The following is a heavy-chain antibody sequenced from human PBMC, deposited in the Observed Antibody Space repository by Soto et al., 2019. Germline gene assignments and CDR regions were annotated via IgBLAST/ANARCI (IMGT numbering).Heavy chain of an antibody. D-gene: IGHD3-10*01. CDR2: IYYSGNT. CDR3: ARDGTRGSVYYYYGIDV. J-gene: IGHJ6*02. V-gene: IGHV4-59*01. CDR1: GGSISSYY. Sequence: SETLSLTCTVSGGSISSYYWSWIRQPPGKGLEWIGYIYYSGNTNYNPSLASRVTIEVDTSKNQFSLKLSSVTAADTAVYYCARDGTRGSVYYYYGIDVWGQGTTVTVSS.